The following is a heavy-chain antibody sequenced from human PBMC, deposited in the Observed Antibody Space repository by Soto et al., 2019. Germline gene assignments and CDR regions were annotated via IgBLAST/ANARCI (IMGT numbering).Heavy chain of an antibody. D-gene: IGHD5-12*01. J-gene: IGHJ4*02. CDR1: GGSISSYY. Sequence: SETLSLTCTVSGGSISSYYWSWIRQPPGKGLEWIGYIYYSGSTNYNPSPKSRVTISVDTSKNQFSLKLSSVTAADTAVYYCARHGTGPYSGYDYGGFTGFDYWGQGTLVTVSS. V-gene: IGHV4-59*08. CDR3: ARHGTGPYSGYDYGGFTGFDY. CDR2: IYYSGST.